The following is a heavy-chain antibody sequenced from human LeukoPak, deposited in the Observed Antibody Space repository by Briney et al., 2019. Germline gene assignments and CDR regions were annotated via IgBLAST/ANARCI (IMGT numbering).Heavy chain of an antibody. Sequence: GGSLRLSCAASGFTFAHYMMPWVRHAPGKGLEGVSHITWDGSTTYYADSVKGRFTISRDNSKNPLSLQMNRLRSEDTALYYCAKDYGNYRGFDYWGQGTLVTVSS. J-gene: IGHJ4*02. CDR3: AKDYGNYRGFDY. D-gene: IGHD3-22*01. CDR2: ITWDGSTT. V-gene: IGHV3-43*01. CDR1: GFTFAHYM.